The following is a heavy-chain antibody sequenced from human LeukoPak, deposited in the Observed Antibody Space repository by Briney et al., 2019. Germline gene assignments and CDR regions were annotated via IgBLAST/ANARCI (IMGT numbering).Heavy chain of an antibody. CDR2: IIYDGSNK. CDR3: ARAPGSSGWYWYHYFDY. D-gene: IGHD6-19*01. Sequence: GGSLRLSCAASGFTFSSYGMHWVRQAPGKGLEWVAFIIYDGSNKYYADSVKGRFTISRDNSKNTLYLQMNSLRAEDTAVYYCARAPGSSGWYWYHYFDYWGQGTLVTVSS. J-gene: IGHJ4*02. CDR1: GFTFSSYG. V-gene: IGHV3-30*02.